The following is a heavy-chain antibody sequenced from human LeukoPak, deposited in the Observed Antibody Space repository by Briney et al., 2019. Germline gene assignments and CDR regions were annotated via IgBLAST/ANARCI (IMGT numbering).Heavy chain of an antibody. CDR2: ISGSGGST. CDR3: AKAGWYDYYYGMDV. V-gene: IGHV3-23*01. J-gene: IGHJ6*02. CDR1: GFTFSSYA. Sequence: GVSLRLSCAASGFTFSSYAMSWVRQAPGKGLEWVSAISGSGGSTYYADSVKRRFTISRDNSKNTLYLQMNSLRAEDTAVYYCAKAGWYDYYYGMDVWGQGTTVTVSS. D-gene: IGHD6-19*01.